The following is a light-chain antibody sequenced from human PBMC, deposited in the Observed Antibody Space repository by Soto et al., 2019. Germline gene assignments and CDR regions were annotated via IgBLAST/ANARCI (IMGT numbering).Light chain of an antibody. CDR2: GTS. Sequence: DILLTQSPSSLSGFVGDTVIITCRASQPIRGAYVNWFQQQPGKAPKILIYGTSKLQPRVPSRFSGAGSGTEFALTITGLQPEDLATYYCQQSDTTPLTFGGGTKVDIK. CDR1: QPIRGAY. J-gene: IGKJ4*01. CDR3: QQSDTTPLT. V-gene: IGKV1-39*01.